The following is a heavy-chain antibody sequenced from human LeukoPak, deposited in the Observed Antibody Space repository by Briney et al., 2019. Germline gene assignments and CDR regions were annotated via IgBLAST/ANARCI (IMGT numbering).Heavy chain of an antibody. V-gene: IGHV4-59*01. CDR1: GGSISSYY. D-gene: IGHD1-7*01. CDR2: IYYSGST. CDR3: ARGELTNFDY. J-gene: IGHJ4*02. Sequence: PSETLSLTSTVSGGSISSYYWSWIRQPPGEGLEWSGYIYYSGSTNYNPSLKSRVTISVDTSKTQFSLKLSSVTAADTAVYYCARGELTNFDYWGQGTLVTVSS.